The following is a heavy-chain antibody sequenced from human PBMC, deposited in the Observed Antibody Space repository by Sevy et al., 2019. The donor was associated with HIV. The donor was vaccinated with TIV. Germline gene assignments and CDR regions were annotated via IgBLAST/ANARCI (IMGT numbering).Heavy chain of an antibody. D-gene: IGHD3-3*01. V-gene: IGHV3-30*18. Sequence: GGSLRLSCAASGFTFSSYGMHWVRQAPGKGLEWVAVISYDGSNKYYAYSVKGRFTISRDNSKNTLYLQMNSLRAEDTAVYYCAKDLPTYYDFWSGLKRNYYGMDVWGQGTTVTVSS. CDR1: GFTFSSYG. CDR2: ISYDGSNK. J-gene: IGHJ6*02. CDR3: AKDLPTYYDFWSGLKRNYYGMDV.